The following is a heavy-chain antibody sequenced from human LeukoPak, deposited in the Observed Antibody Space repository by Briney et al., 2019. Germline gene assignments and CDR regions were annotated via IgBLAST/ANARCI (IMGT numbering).Heavy chain of an antibody. D-gene: IGHD2-15*01. J-gene: IGHJ4*02. Sequence: PSETLSLXCAVSGYSISSGYYWGWIRQPPGKGLEWIGSIYHSGSTYYNPSLKSRVTISVDTSKNQFSLKLSSVTAADTAVYYCARIRLLAAYWGQGTLVTVSS. CDR2: IYHSGST. CDR3: ARIRLLAAY. CDR1: GYSISSGYY. V-gene: IGHV4-38-2*01.